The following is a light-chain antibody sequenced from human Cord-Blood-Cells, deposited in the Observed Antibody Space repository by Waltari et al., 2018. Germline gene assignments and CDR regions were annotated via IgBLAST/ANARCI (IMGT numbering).Light chain of an antibody. CDR1: QSVSSY. Sequence: IVLTQSPATLSLSTGERATLSCRASQSVSSYLAWYQQKPGKAPRLLIYDASNRATGIPARFSGSGSGTDFTLTISSLEPEDFAVYYCQQRSNWPITFGQGTRLEIK. V-gene: IGKV3-11*01. CDR3: QQRSNWPIT. J-gene: IGKJ5*01. CDR2: DAS.